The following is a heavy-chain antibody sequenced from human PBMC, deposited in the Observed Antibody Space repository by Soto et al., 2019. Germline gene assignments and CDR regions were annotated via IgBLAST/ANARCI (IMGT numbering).Heavy chain of an antibody. Sequence: QVHLVESGGGVDQPGRSLRLSCATSGFIFSNYVMQWVRQAPGKGLEWVALISYDGNNKHYTESVKGRFIISRDNSKTTLYLQMNSLRAEDTAVYYCARGGLYNSSWYGPLDYWGQGTMVTVSS. J-gene: IGHJ4*02. D-gene: IGHD6-13*01. CDR2: ISYDGNNK. CDR1: GFIFSNYV. V-gene: IGHV3-33*01. CDR3: ARGGLYNSSWYGPLDY.